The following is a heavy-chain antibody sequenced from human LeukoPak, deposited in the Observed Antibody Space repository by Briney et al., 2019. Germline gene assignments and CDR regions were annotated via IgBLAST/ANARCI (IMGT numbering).Heavy chain of an antibody. Sequence: PGGSLRLSCAASGFTFDDYAMHWVRQAPGKGLEWVSGISWNSGGIGYADSVKGRFTISRDNAKNSLYLQMNSLRAEDTALYYCAINLFAMVRGVLKSWGQGTLVTVSS. CDR2: ISWNSGGI. CDR3: AINLFAMVRGVLKS. V-gene: IGHV3-9*01. D-gene: IGHD3-10*01. CDR1: GFTFDDYA. J-gene: IGHJ4*02.